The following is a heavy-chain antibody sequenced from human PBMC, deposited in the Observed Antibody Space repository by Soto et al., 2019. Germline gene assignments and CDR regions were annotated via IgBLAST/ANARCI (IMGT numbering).Heavy chain of an antibody. CDR2: IHTYNGHT. Sequence: ASVKVSCKASGYTFTDYGISWVRQAPGQGLEWMGWIHTYNGHTNYAQKVQGRVTMTTDTSTSTAYMELRSLRPDDTAVYYCARGAQYSSRWHPIDFWGQGTLVTVSS. D-gene: IGHD6-13*01. J-gene: IGHJ4*02. CDR1: GYTFTDYG. V-gene: IGHV1-18*01. CDR3: ARGAQYSSRWHPIDF.